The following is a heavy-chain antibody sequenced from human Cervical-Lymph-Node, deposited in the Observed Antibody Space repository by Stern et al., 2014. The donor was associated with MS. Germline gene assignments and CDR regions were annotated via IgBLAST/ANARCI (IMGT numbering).Heavy chain of an antibody. CDR2: ISSRNDPV. CDR1: GFTFSDYY. J-gene: IGHJ4*02. CDR3: VRADGSADDY. V-gene: IGHV3-11*01. Sequence: VQLVESGGGLVKPGGSLRLSCTVSGFTFSDYYMSWIRQAPGKGLEWISYISSRNDPVHDADSVRGRFTISRDSAKNSLYLQMGSLRADDAAVYYCVRADGSADDYWGQEPLVPVSS. D-gene: IGHD3-10*01.